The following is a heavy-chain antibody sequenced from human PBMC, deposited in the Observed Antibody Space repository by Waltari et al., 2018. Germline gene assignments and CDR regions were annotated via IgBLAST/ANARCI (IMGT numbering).Heavy chain of an antibody. CDR3: AREGIGTMFGVVTKANWFDP. CDR1: GYSISSGYY. V-gene: IGHV4-38-2*02. J-gene: IGHJ5*02. D-gene: IGHD3-3*01. CDR2: IYHSGRT. Sequence: QVQLQESGPGLVKPSETLSLTCAVSGYSISSGYYWGWIRQPPGKGVEWIGSIYHSGRTYYNPSLKSRVTISVDTSKNRFSLKLSSVTAADTAVYYCAREGIGTMFGVVTKANWFDPWGQGTLVTVSS.